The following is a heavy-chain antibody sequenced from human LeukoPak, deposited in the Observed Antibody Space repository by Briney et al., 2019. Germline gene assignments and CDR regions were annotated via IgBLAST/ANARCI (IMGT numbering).Heavy chain of an antibody. V-gene: IGHV1-46*01. CDR2: INPSGGST. CDR1: GYTFTSCY. CDR3: ARASGSSFLDY. J-gene: IGHJ4*02. Sequence: AAVKVSCKASGYTFTSCYMHWVREAPGQGLEWMGIINPSGGSTSYAQKFQGRVTMTRDTSTSTVYMELSSLRSEDTAVYYCARASGSSFLDYWGQGTLVTVSS. D-gene: IGHD3-10*01.